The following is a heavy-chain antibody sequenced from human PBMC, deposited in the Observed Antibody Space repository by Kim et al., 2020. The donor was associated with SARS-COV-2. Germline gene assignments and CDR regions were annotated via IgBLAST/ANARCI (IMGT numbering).Heavy chain of an antibody. D-gene: IGHD4-17*01. J-gene: IGHJ6*02. V-gene: IGHV6-1*01. Sequence: SQTLSLTCAISGDSVSSNSAAWDWIRQSPSRGLEWLGRTYYRSKWYNDYAVSVKSRITINPDTSKNQFSLQLNSVTPEDTAVYYCARDYGDYSWGIRYYGMDVWGQGTTVTVSS. CDR2: TYYRSKWYN. CDR3: ARDYGDYSWGIRYYGMDV. CDR1: GDSVSSNSAA.